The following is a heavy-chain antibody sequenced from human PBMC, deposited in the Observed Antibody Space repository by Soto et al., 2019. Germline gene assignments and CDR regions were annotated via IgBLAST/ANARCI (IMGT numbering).Heavy chain of an antibody. CDR3: ARDGYAMVRGAEFGY. J-gene: IGHJ4*02. V-gene: IGHV1-69*08. Sequence: QVQLVQSGAEVKKPGSSVKVSCKASGGTFSSYTISWVRQAPGQGLEWMGRIIPILGIANYAQKFQGRVTITADKSTSTAYMELSSLRSEDTAVYYCARDGYAMVRGAEFGYWGQGTLVTVSS. D-gene: IGHD3-10*01. CDR2: IIPILGIA. CDR1: GGTFSSYT.